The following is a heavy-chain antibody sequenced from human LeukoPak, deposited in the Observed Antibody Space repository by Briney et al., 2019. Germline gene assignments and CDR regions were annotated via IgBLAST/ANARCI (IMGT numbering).Heavy chain of an antibody. J-gene: IGHJ6*02. D-gene: IGHD6-19*01. CDR3: ARDTSRIAVAGLWDYYYGMDV. CDR1: GFTFSSYG. Sequence: GGSLRLSCAASGFTFSSYGIHWVRQAPGKGLEGVALLYFEGISKYYADSVKGRFNISRDNSKNTVYLQMNSLRAEDTAVYHCARDTSRIAVAGLWDYYYGMDVWGQGTTVTVSS. V-gene: IGHV3-33*01. CDR2: LYFEGISK.